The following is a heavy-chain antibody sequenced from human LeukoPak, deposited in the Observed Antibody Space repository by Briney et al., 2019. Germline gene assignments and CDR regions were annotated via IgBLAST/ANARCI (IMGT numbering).Heavy chain of an antibody. J-gene: IGHJ5*02. CDR3: ARSIAADPRYPWFDP. V-gene: IGHV3-48*04. CDR1: GFTFSSYA. CDR2: ISSSGSTI. Sequence: GGSLRLSCAASGFTFSSYAMSWVRQAPGKGLEWVSYISSSGSTIYYADSVKGQFTISRDNAKNSLYLQMNSLRAEDTAVYYCARSIAADPRYPWFDPWGQGTLVTVSS. D-gene: IGHD6-13*01.